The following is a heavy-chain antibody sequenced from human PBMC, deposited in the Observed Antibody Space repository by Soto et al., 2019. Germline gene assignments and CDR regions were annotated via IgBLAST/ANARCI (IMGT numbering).Heavy chain of an antibody. D-gene: IGHD3-22*01. Sequence: EVQLVESGGGLVKPGGSLRLSCAASGFTFSNAWMSWVRQAPGKGLEWVGRIKSKTDGGTTDYAAPVKGRFTISRDDSKNTLYLQMNSLKTDDTAVYYCTTGDSSGFPNAFDIWGQGTMVTVSS. V-gene: IGHV3-15*01. CDR1: GFTFSNAW. CDR2: IKSKTDGGTT. J-gene: IGHJ3*02. CDR3: TTGDSSGFPNAFDI.